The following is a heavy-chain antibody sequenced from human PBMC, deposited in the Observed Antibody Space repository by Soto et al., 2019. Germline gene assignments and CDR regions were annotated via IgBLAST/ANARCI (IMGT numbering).Heavy chain of an antibody. V-gene: IGHV1-3*01. J-gene: IGHJ4*02. Sequence: GASVKVSCKASGYTFTSYAMHWVRQAPGQRLEWMGWINAGNGNTKYSQKFQGRVTITRDTSASTAYMELSSLRSEDTAVYYCARAKYPLAVTTYFDYWGQGTLVTVSS. CDR2: INAGNGNT. D-gene: IGHD4-4*01. CDR1: GYTFTSYA. CDR3: ARAKYPLAVTTYFDY.